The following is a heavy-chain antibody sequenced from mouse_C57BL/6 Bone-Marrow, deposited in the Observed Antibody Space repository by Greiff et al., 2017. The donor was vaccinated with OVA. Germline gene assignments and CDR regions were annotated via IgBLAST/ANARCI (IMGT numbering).Heavy chain of an antibody. CDR3: TRDRTGGFAY. V-gene: IGHV5-9-1*02. Sequence: EVQLQQSGAGLVKPGGSLKLSCAASGFTFSSYAMSWVRQTPEKRLEWVAYISSGGDYIYYADTVKGRFTISRDNARNTLYLQMSSLKSEDTAMYYCTRDRTGGFAYWGQGTLVTVSA. J-gene: IGHJ3*01. CDR1: GFTFSSYA. CDR2: ISSGGDYI. D-gene: IGHD4-1*01.